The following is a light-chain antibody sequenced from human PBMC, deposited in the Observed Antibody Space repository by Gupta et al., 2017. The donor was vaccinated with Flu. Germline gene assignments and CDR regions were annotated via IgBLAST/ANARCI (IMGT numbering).Light chain of an antibody. CDR3: QRSDALPLT. Sequence: VGDRVIVTCQASQDISNSLNWYQQKSGKAPELLIYDAFNLKAGVPLRFSGSGSGTYFTLTITSLQPEDFATYYCQRSDALPLTFGPGTRVET. CDR1: QDISNS. J-gene: IGKJ5*01. V-gene: IGKV1-33*01. CDR2: DAF.